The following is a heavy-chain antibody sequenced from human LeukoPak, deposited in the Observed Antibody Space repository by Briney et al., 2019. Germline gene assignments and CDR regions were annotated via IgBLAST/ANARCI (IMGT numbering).Heavy chain of an antibody. D-gene: IGHD5-24*01. CDR3: ARRWLQFRGLAPFDY. J-gene: IGHJ4*02. V-gene: IGHV4-34*01. Sequence: PSETLSLTCAVYGGSFSGYYWSWIRQPPGKGLEWIGEINHSGSTNYNPSLKSRVTISVDTSKNQFSLKLSSVTAADTAGYYCARRWLQFRGLAPFDYWGQGTLVTVSS. CDR1: GGSFSGYY. CDR2: INHSGST.